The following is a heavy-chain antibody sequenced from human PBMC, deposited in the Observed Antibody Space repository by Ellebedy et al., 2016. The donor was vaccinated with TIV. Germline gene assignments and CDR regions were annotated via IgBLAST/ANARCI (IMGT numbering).Heavy chain of an antibody. V-gene: IGHV3-13*01. J-gene: IGHJ5*01. CDR1: GFTFRIYD. Sequence: PGRSLRLSCAASGFTFRIYDMHWVRQSIGKGLEWVSAFGSGGDAYYPASVKGRFTVSRDDSKNTLYLQMNSLRAEDTAVYYCARLPTGYPNWFDSWGLGTLVTVSS. CDR2: FGSGGDA. CDR3: ARLPTGYPNWFDS. D-gene: IGHD6-13*01.